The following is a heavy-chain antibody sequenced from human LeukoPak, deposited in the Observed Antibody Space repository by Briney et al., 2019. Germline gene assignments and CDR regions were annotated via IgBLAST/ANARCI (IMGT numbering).Heavy chain of an antibody. V-gene: IGHV4-59*01. Sequence: SETLSLTCTVSGASISNYYWSWIRQPPGKGLEWIGYIYYSGSTKYNPSLKSRVTISTDTSKNQFSLKLSSVTAADTAVYFCARRDFWSGYFDSWGQGTLVTVSS. CDR2: IYYSGST. J-gene: IGHJ4*02. CDR3: ARRDFWSGYFDS. CDR1: GASISNYY. D-gene: IGHD3-3*01.